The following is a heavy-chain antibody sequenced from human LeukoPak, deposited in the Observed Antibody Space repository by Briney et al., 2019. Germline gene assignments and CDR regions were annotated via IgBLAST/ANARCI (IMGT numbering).Heavy chain of an antibody. D-gene: IGHD2-8*01. Sequence: SQTLSLTCTVSGGSISSGSYNWSSIRQPAGKGLDWIGRIYTSGSTNYNPSLKSRVTISVDTSKNQFSLKLSSVTAADTAVYYCARASGYCTNGVCPDYYYYYMDVWGKGTTVTVSS. CDR2: IYTSGST. V-gene: IGHV4-61*02. CDR3: ARASGYCTNGVCPDYYYYYMDV. CDR1: GGSISSGSYN. J-gene: IGHJ6*03.